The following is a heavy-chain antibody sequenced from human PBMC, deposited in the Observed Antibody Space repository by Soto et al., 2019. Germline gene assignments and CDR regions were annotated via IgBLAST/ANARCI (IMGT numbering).Heavy chain of an antibody. CDR3: ARAFDDSSGYYGGLGY. Sequence: SETLSRTCTVSGGSISSGDYYWSWIRQPPGKGLEWIGYIYYSGSTYYNPSLKSRVTISVDTSKNQLSLRLSSVTAADTAVYYCARAFDDSSGYYGGLGYWGQGTLVTVSS. J-gene: IGHJ4*02. V-gene: IGHV4-30-4*01. CDR2: IYYSGST. D-gene: IGHD3-22*01. CDR1: GGSISSGDYY.